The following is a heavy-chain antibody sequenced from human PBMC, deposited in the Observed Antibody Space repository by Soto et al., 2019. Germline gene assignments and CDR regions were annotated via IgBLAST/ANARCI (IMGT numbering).Heavy chain of an antibody. CDR2: ISYDGSNK. D-gene: IGHD2-15*01. Sequence: QVQLVESGGGVVQPGRSLRLSCAASGFTFSSYAMHWVRQAPGKGLEWVAVISYDGSNKYYADSVKGRFTISRDNSKKTLYLQMNSLRAEDTAVYYCARDGLLGYFDYWGQGTLVTVSS. CDR3: ARDGLLGYFDY. J-gene: IGHJ4*02. V-gene: IGHV3-30-3*01. CDR1: GFTFSSYA.